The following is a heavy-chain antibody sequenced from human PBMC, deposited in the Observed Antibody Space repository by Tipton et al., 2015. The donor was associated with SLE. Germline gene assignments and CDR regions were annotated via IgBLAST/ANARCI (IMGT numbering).Heavy chain of an antibody. CDR1: GFTFSTYW. CDR2: IKQDGGEQ. D-gene: IGHD1-26*01. CDR3: AREGGSYYPSYYFDY. J-gene: IGHJ4*02. V-gene: IGHV3-7*01. Sequence: FLRLSCAASGFTFSTYWMSWVRQAPGKGLEWVANIKQDGGEQNYVDSVKGRLIISRDNAKNALYLQMNNLRAEETAVYYCAREGGSYYPSYYFDYWGQGTLVTVSS.